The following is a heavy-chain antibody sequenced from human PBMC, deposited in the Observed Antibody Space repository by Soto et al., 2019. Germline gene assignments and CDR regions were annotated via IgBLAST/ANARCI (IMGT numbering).Heavy chain of an antibody. CDR3: AHLVVAGLTYDFDY. V-gene: IGHV2-5*02. D-gene: IGHD2-15*01. J-gene: IGHJ4*02. Sequence: HITLKESGPTLVKPTQTLTLTCTFSGFSRSTSAVGVGWIRQPPGKALEWLAFIYWDDDKRYSPSLKSSLTITKDTSKNQVVLAMTNMDPVDIATYYCAHLVVAGLTYDFDYWGQGTLVTVSS. CDR1: GFSRSTSAVG. CDR2: IYWDDDK.